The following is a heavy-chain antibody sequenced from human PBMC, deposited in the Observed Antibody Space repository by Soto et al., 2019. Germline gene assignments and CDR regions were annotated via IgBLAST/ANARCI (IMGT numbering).Heavy chain of an antibody. CDR1: GYTFTSYY. CDR3: ARVMYSSSSVGPFDY. CDR2: INPSGGST. V-gene: IGHV1-46*01. D-gene: IGHD6-6*01. J-gene: IGHJ4*02. Sequence: ASVKVSFKASGYTFTSYYMHWLRQAPGQGLEWMGIINPSGGSTSYAQKFQGRVTMTRDTSTSTVYMELSSLRSEDTAVYYCARVMYSSSSVGPFDYWGQGTLVTVSS.